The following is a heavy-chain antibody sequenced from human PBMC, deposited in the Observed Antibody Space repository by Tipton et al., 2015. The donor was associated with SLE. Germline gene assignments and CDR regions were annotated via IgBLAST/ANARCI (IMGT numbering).Heavy chain of an antibody. V-gene: IGHV1-8*01. CDR1: GYTFTTYD. CDR3: AKDRFYDSGGYFFFDY. Sequence: QVQLVQSGAEVKKPGASVKVSCKASGYTFTTYDINWVRQATGQGLEWMGWMNPNSGNTGYAQKLQGRVTMTRNTSMSTASMELSSLRSEDTAVYYCAKDRFYDSGGYFFFDYWGQGTLVTVSS. J-gene: IGHJ4*02. CDR2: MNPNSGNT. D-gene: IGHD3-22*01.